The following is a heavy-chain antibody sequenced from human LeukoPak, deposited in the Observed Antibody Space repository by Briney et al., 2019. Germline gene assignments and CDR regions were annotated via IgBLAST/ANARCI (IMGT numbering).Heavy chain of an antibody. CDR2: INHSGST. D-gene: IGHD4-17*01. J-gene: IGHJ5*02. CDR1: GGSFSGYY. CDR3: ARGLRLMTTVTTYWFDP. V-gene: IGHV4-34*01. Sequence: SETQSLTCAVYGGSFSGYYWSWIRQPPGKGLEWIGEINHSGSTNYNPSLKSRVTISVDTSKNQFSLKLNSVTAADTAVYYCARGLRLMTTVTTYWFDPWGQGTLVTVSS.